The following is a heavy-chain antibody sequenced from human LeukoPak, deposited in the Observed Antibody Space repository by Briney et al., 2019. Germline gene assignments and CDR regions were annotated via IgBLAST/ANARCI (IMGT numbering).Heavy chain of an antibody. CDR1: GGSINTPNYY. D-gene: IGHD3-16*01. Sequence: PSETLSLTCTVSGGSINTPNYYWTWIRQPPGKGLEWIGNIYNSGNTNYNPSLKSRVTISVDTSKNQFSLKLNSVTAADTAVYYCARESGSYLWRSWLNPWGQGTLVTVSS. J-gene: IGHJ5*02. V-gene: IGHV4-61*01. CDR2: IYNSGNT. CDR3: ARESGSYLWRSWLNP.